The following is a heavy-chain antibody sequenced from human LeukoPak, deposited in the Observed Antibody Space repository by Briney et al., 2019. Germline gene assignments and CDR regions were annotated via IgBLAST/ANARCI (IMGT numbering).Heavy chain of an antibody. V-gene: IGHV3-21*01. J-gene: IGHJ4*02. CDR3: AKDRLVGGSDRHPLDY. Sequence: GGSLRLSCAASGFTFSSYTMTWVRQAPGEGLEWVSSISRSGDYIFYADSVRGRFTIPRDNAKNSLYLQMTSLRAEDTAVYYCAKDRLVGGSDRHPLDYRGQGTLVTVSS. D-gene: IGHD1-26*01. CDR1: GFTFSSYT. CDR2: ISRSGDYI.